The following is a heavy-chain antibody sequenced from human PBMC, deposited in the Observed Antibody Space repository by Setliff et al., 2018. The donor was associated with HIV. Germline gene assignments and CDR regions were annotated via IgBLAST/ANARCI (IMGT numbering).Heavy chain of an antibody. D-gene: IGHD6-19*01. CDR2: FYYGGNT. CDR3: ARGPPGSSIGWYVGY. J-gene: IGHJ4*02. V-gene: IGHV4-39*07. CDR1: GGSIITSDDY. Sequence: SETLSLTCIVSGGSIITSDDYWGWIRQPPGKGLEWIGSFYYGGNTYYNPSLKSRVTISVDTSKNQFSLRLSSVIAADTAVYYCARGPPGSSIGWYVGYWGQGTLVTVSS.